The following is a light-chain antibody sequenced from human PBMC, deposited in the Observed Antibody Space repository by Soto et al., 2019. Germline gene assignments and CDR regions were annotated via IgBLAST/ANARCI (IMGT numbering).Light chain of an antibody. CDR1: QSVLYSSNNKNY. V-gene: IGKV4-1*01. CDR3: QQYYSTPQT. Sequence: DIVMTQSPDSLAVSLGERATINCKSSQSVLYSSNNKNYLAWYQQKPGQPPKLLIYWASTRESGVPDRFSGSGSGTDFTLTISSLQAEDVAVYYCQQYYSTPQTFGGRTKVDI. CDR2: WAS. J-gene: IGKJ4*01.